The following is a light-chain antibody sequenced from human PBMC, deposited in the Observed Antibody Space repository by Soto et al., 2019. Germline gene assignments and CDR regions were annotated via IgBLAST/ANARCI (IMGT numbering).Light chain of an antibody. CDR2: KVS. CDR3: MQAANWPRT. Sequence: DVVMTQSPLSLPVTLGQPASISCKSSQSLVYIDGDTYLNWFQQSPGQSPRRLVYKVSNRDSGAPDRFSGRGAGTDLSLEISSVEAEDVGVYCCMQAANWPRTVGQGTRLEIK. CDR1: QSLVYIDGDTY. J-gene: IGKJ5*01. V-gene: IGKV2-30*01.